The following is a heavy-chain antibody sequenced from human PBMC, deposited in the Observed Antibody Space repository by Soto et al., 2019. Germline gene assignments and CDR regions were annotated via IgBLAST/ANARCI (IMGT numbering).Heavy chain of an antibody. Sequence: PSETLSLTCTVSGGSISSGDYYWSWIRQPPGKGLEWIGYIYYSGSTYYNPSLKSRVTISVDTSKNQFSLRLRSVTAADTAVYYCATLPPRIVVSLLPIPTWGQGILVTVSS. CDR1: GGSISSGDYY. CDR3: ATLPPRIVVSLLPIPT. V-gene: IGHV4-30-4*01. J-gene: IGHJ5*02. CDR2: IYYSGST. D-gene: IGHD2-21*01.